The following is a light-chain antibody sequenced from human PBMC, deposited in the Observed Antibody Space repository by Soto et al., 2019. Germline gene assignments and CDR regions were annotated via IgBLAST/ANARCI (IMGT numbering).Light chain of an antibody. Sequence: DIQMTQSPSTLSASVGDRVTITCRASQTISSWLAWYQQKPGKAPKLLIYKASTLDSGVPSRFSGSGSGTEFTLTISSLQPDDFAPYYCQQYNTYWTFGQGTKVKIK. CDR1: QTISSW. J-gene: IGKJ1*01. CDR2: KAS. CDR3: QQYNTYWT. V-gene: IGKV1-5*03.